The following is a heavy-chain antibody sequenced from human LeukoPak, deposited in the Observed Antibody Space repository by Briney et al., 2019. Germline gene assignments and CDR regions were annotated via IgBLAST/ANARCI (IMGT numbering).Heavy chain of an antibody. D-gene: IGHD1-26*01. V-gene: IGHV3-30*04. CDR3: AITGGGDAFDI. CDR1: GFTFSSYA. J-gene: IGHJ3*02. CDR2: ISYDGSNK. Sequence: GGSLRLSCAASGFTFSSYAMHWVRQAPGKGLEWVAVISYDGSNKYYADSVKGRFTISRDNSKNTLYLQMNSLRAEDTAVYYCAITGGGDAFDIWGQGTMVTVSS.